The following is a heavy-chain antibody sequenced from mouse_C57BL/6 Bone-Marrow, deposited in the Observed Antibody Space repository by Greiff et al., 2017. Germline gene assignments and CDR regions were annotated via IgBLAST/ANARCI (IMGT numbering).Heavy chain of an antibody. Sequence: EVQLVESGGDLVKPGGSLKLSCAASGFTFSSYGMSWVRQTPDKRLEWVATISSGGSYTYYPDSVKGRFTISRDNAKNTLYLQMSSLKSEDTAMYYCARRRPYGSSSFDYWGQGTTLTVSS. D-gene: IGHD1-1*01. V-gene: IGHV5-6*01. CDR2: ISSGGSYT. CDR1: GFTFSSYG. CDR3: ARRRPYGSSSFDY. J-gene: IGHJ2*01.